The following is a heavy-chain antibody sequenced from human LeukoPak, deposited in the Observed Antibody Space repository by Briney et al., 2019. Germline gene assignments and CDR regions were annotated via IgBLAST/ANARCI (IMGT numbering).Heavy chain of an antibody. V-gene: IGHV1-2*06. Sequence: ASVKVSCNSSVYTFTVYYIHWVRHALRQALEWMGRINPNCGGTNYAQMFQGRVTMTRDTSISTAYIELSRLSSDDTAVYYCARDGKETADRNTALDYWGQGSLVTVSS. D-gene: IGHD2-21*02. J-gene: IGHJ4*02. CDR1: VYTFTVYY. CDR3: ARDGKETADRNTALDY. CDR2: INPNCGGT.